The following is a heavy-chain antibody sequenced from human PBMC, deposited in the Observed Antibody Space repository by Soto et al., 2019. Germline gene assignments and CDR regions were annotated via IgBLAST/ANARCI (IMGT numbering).Heavy chain of an antibody. V-gene: IGHV4-59*01. Sequence: SETLSLTCTVSGGSISSYYWSWIRQPPGKGLEWIGYIYYTGSTNYNPSLKSRVTISLDTSKNQFSLKLNSVSAADTALYYCARALRGVPWYYLDYWGQGTLVTVSS. CDR1: GGSISSYY. D-gene: IGHD3-10*01. CDR3: ARALRGVPWYYLDY. J-gene: IGHJ4*02. CDR2: IYYTGST.